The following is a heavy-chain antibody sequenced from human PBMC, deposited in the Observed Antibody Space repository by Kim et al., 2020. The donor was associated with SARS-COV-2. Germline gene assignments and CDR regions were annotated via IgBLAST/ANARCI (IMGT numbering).Heavy chain of an antibody. D-gene: IGHD2-15*01. V-gene: IGHV3-30-3*01. CDR1: GFTFSSYA. J-gene: IGHJ4*02. CDR2: ISYDGSNK. Sequence: GGSLRLSCAASGFTFSSYAMHWVRQAPGKGLEWVAVISYDGSNKYYADSVKGRFTISRDNSNNTLYLQMNSLRAEDMAVYYCARGSGDYVPHFDYWGQGT. CDR3: ARGSGDYVPHFDY.